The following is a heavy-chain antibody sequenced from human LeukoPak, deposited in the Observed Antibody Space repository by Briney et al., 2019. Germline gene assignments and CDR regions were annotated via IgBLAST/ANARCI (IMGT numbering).Heavy chain of an antibody. CDR1: GYTFTSYD. J-gene: IGHJ5*02. D-gene: IGHD3-16*02. Sequence: ASVKVSCKASGYTFTSYDINWVRQATGQGLEWMGWMNPNSGNTGYAQKFQGRVTMTRNTSISTAYMELSSLRSEDTAVYYCAGGRGITFGGVIVSNWFDPWGQGTLVTVSS. CDR3: AGGRGITFGGVIVSNWFDP. CDR2: MNPNSGNT. V-gene: IGHV1-8*01.